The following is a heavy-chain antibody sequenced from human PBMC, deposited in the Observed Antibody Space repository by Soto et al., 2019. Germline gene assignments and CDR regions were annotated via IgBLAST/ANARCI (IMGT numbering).Heavy chain of an antibody. CDR3: AKVPFGVVVELDY. CDR1: GFTFSSYA. J-gene: IGHJ4*02. D-gene: IGHD3-3*01. Sequence: EVQLLESGGGLVQPGGSLRLSCAASGFTFSSYAMSWVRQAPGKGLEWVSAISGSGGSTYYADSVKGRFTISRDNSKNTLYLQMNGLRAEDTAVYYCAKVPFGVVVELDYWGQGTLVTVSS. V-gene: IGHV3-23*01. CDR2: ISGSGGST.